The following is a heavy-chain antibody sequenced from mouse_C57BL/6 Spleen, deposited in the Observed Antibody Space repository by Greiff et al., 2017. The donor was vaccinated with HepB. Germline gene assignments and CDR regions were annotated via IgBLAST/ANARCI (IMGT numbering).Heavy chain of an antibody. Sequence: QVQLQQPGAELVNPGASVNLSCKASGYTLTSYWMHWVKQRPGQGLEWIGEINPSNGRTNYNEKFKSKATLTVDKSPSTAYMQLSSPTSEDSAVYYCARLLINLDYWGQGTTLTVSS. V-gene: IGHV1S81*02. CDR3: ARLLINLDY. CDR2: INPSNGRT. D-gene: IGHD2-1*01. CDR1: GYTLTSYW. J-gene: IGHJ2*01.